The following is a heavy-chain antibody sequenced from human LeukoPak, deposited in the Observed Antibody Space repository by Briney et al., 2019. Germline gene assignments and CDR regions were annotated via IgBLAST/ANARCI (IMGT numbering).Heavy chain of an antibody. CDR1: GGTFSSYA. D-gene: IGHD1-26*01. CDR3: ARTKRRGSYYFDY. V-gene: IGHV1-69*05. J-gene: IGHJ4*02. CDR2: IIPIFGTA. Sequence: ASVKVSCRASGGTFSSYAISWVRQAPGQGLEWMGGIIPIFGTANYAQKFQGRVTITTDESTSTAYMELSSLRSEDTAVYYCARTKRRGSYYFDYWGQGILVTVSS.